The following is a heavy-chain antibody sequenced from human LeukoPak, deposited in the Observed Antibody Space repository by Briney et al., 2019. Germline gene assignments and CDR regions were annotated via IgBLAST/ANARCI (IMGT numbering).Heavy chain of an antibody. V-gene: IGHV3-15*01. CDR2: IRSIADGGTT. CDR1: GFTFSNAW. CDR3: SLGSVDLDY. J-gene: IGHJ4*02. Sequence: GGSLRLSCAGSGFTFSNAWMSWVRPAPGKGLEWIGRIRSIADGGTTDYGAPVKGRFTISRDDSKNTLFLQMNSLKTEDTALYYCSLGSVDLDYWGQGTLVTVSS.